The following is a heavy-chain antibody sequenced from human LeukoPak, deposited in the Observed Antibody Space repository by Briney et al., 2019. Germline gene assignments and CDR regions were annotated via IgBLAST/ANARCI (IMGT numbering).Heavy chain of an antibody. Sequence: ASVKVSCKASGYTLTSYGISWVRQAPGQGLEWMGWISAYNGNTNYAQKLQGRVTMTTDTSTSTAYMELRSLRSDDTAVYYCARQTSLYADTVTYFDYWGQGTLVTVSS. CDR1: GYTLTSYG. D-gene: IGHD3-16*01. V-gene: IGHV1-18*01. CDR3: ARQTSLYADTVTYFDY. J-gene: IGHJ4*02. CDR2: ISAYNGNT.